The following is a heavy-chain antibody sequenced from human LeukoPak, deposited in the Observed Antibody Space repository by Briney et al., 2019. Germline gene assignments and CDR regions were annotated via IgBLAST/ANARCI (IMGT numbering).Heavy chain of an antibody. CDR3: ARATTVPDY. V-gene: IGHV4-34*01. D-gene: IGHD4-17*01. Sequence: SSETLSLTCAVYGGSFSGYYWSWIRQPPGKGLEWIGEINHSGSTNYNPSLKSRVTISVDTSKNQFSLKLSSVTAADTAVYYCARATTVPDYWGQGILVTVSS. CDR1: GGSFSGYY. J-gene: IGHJ4*02. CDR2: INHSGST.